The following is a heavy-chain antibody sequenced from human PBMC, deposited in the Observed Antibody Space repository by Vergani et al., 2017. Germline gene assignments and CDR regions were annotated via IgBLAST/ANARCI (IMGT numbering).Heavy chain of an antibody. CDR2: IYYSGST. CDR1: GFTFSVNS. CDR3: ARISGDYCSGGSCYHFDY. J-gene: IGHJ4*02. Sequence: VQLMESGGGLVRPGGSLRLSCVASGFTFSVNSMNWVRQPPGKGLEWIGYIYYSGSTYYNPSLKSRVTISVDTSKNQFSLKLSSVTAADTAVYYCARISGDYCSGGSCYHFDYWGQGTLVTVSS. V-gene: IGHV4-30-4*08. D-gene: IGHD2-15*01.